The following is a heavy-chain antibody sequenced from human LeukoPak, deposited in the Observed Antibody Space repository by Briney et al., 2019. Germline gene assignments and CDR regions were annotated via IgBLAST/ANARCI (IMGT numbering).Heavy chain of an antibody. Sequence: AGSLRLSCAASGVTLSSYAMSWARQAPGKGLEWVSGISSSGGGGNTYYADSVKGRFTVSRDNSKNALFLQMNSLRAEDTAVYYCAKDRGLWVSAHWGDSWGRGTLVTVSS. J-gene: IGHJ4*02. CDR2: ISSSGGGGNT. CDR3: AKDRGLWVSAHWGDS. D-gene: IGHD7-27*01. CDR1: GVTLSSYA. V-gene: IGHV3-23*01.